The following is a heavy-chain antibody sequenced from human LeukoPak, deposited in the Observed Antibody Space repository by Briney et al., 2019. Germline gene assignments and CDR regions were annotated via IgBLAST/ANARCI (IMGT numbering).Heavy chain of an antibody. Sequence: ASVKLSCKASGVTLNNYAISWVRQAPGQGLEWMGRTVPVFATTTYAQKFQGRVMITADESTSTVHMELSSLTAEDTALYYCARPYGPGNYINLGLDFWGQGTLVTVS. J-gene: IGHJ4*02. D-gene: IGHD3-10*01. CDR1: GVTLNNYA. CDR3: ARPYGPGNYINLGLDF. CDR2: TVPVFATT. V-gene: IGHV1-69*13.